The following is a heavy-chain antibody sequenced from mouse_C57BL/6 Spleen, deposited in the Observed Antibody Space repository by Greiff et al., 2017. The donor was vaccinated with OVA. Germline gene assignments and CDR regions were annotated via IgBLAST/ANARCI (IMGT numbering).Heavy chain of an antibody. D-gene: IGHD2-3*01. CDR2: IRNKANGYTT. V-gene: IGHV7-3*01. J-gene: IGHJ2*01. Sequence: EVMLVESGGGLVQPGGSLRLSCAASGFTFTDYYMSWVRQPPGKALEWLGFIRNKANGYTTEYSASVKGRFTISRDNSQSILYLQMNALRAEDSATDYCARYSGWLLYFDYWGQGTTLTVSS. CDR3: ARYSGWLLYFDY. CDR1: GFTFTDYY.